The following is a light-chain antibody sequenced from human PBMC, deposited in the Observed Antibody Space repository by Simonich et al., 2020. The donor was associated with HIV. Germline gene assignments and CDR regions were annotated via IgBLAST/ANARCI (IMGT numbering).Light chain of an antibody. CDR3: QQYYSNLVT. Sequence: DIQMTQSPSSVSASVGDRVTITCRASQGISNSLAWYQQKPGKAPKLLLYTASRLESGVPSRFSGSGSGTDYTLTISSLQPEDFATYYCQQYYSNLVTFGGGTKVEIK. J-gene: IGKJ4*01. CDR2: TAS. V-gene: IGKV1-NL1*01. CDR1: QGISNS.